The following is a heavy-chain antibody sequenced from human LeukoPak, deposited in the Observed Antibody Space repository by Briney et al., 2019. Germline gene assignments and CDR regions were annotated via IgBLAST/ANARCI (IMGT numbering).Heavy chain of an antibody. D-gene: IGHD2-21*01. Sequence: PSETLSLTCGVSGGSIRSINWWSWVRQAPGKGLEWVSVIYSGGSTYYADSVKGRFTIPRDNSKNTLNLQMNSLRAEDAAVYYCARGYSSDNWGQGTLVTVSS. V-gene: IGHV3-66*01. CDR1: GGSIRSINW. CDR3: ARGYSSDN. J-gene: IGHJ4*02. CDR2: IYSGGST.